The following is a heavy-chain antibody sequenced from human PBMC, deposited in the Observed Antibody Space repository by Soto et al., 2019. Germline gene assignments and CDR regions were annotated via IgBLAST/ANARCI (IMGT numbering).Heavy chain of an antibody. V-gene: IGHV1-2*04. CDR1: GYTFTAYY. CDR3: TKSLNHYGMDV. Sequence: EASVKVSCKASGYTFTAYYVHWVRQAPGQGLEWMGWINPNTGGTKYAQKFQGWVTMTRDTSISTAYMELSRLRSDDTAMYYCTKSLNHYGMDVWGQGTTVTVS. D-gene: IGHD3-10*01. CDR2: INPNTGGT. J-gene: IGHJ6*02.